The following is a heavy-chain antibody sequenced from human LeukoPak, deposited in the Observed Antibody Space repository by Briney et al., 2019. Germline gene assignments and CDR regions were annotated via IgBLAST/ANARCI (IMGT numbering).Heavy chain of an antibody. CDR3: VVVVEPPDSDGFDV. Sequence: GGSLRLSCAASGFTFGNSWVHWVRHAPGKGVGGVSLINADGSTATYADSVKGRFTISRDNARNTLSLQMNSLTIEDTAVYYCVVVVEPPDSDGFDVWGQGTMITVSS. D-gene: IGHD1-14*01. CDR1: GFTFGNSW. CDR2: INADGSTA. J-gene: IGHJ3*01. V-gene: IGHV3-74*01.